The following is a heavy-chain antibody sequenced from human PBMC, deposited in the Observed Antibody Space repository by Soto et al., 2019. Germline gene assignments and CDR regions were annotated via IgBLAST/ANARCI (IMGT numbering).Heavy chain of an antibody. J-gene: IGHJ5*02. CDR3: ARAIRYFDWFWFDP. CDR1: GFTFSDYY. V-gene: IGHV3-11*01. D-gene: IGHD3-9*01. CDR2: ISSSGSTI. Sequence: QVQLVESGGGLVKPGGSLRLSCAASGFTFSDYYMSWIRQAPGKGLEWVSYISSSGSTIYYADSVKGRFTISRDNAKNSLYLQMNSLRAEHTAAYYCARAIRYFDWFWFDPWGQGTLVTVSS.